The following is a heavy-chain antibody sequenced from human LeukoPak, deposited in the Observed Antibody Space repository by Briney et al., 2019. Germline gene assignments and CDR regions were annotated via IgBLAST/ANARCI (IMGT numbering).Heavy chain of an antibody. CDR2: INHSGST. V-gene: IGHV4-34*01. CDR1: GGSFSGYY. Sequence: SETLSLTCAVYGGSFSGYYWSWIRQPPGKGLEWIGEINHSGSTNYNPSLKSRVTISVDTSKNQFSLKLSSVTAADTAVYYCAREGSAAAGPYYYYVDVWGKGTTVTVSS. J-gene: IGHJ6*03. CDR3: AREGSAAAGPYYYYVDV. D-gene: IGHD6-13*01.